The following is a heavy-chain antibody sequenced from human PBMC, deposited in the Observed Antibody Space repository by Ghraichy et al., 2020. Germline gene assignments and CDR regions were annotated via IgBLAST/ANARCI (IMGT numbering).Heavy chain of an antibody. CDR2: IYPGDSDT. CDR3: ARLDGDLDS. Sequence: GASLNISCKGSGYIFNTYWIAWVRQMPGKGLEWMGIIYPGDSDTRYSPSFQGQVTFSADKSISTAYLQLSSLKASDTAMYYCARLDGDLDSWGQGTLVTVSS. V-gene: IGHV5-51*01. J-gene: IGHJ4*02. D-gene: IGHD3-9*01. CDR1: GYIFNTYW.